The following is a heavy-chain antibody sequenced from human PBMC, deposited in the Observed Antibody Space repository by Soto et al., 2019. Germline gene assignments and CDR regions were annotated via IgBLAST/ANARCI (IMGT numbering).Heavy chain of an antibody. Sequence: HPGGSLRLSCAASGFTFSSYSMNWVRQAPGKGLEWVSYISSSSSTIYYADSVKGRFTISRDNAKNSLYLQMNSLRAEDTAVYYCAREALLEGLLYRYDYYYYMDVWGKGTTVTVSS. CDR2: ISSSSSTI. V-gene: IGHV3-48*01. CDR3: AREALLEGLLYRYDYYYYMDV. D-gene: IGHD3-3*01. CDR1: GFTFSSYS. J-gene: IGHJ6*03.